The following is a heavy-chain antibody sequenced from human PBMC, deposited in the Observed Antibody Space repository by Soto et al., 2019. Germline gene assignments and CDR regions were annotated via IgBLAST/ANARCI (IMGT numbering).Heavy chain of an antibody. CDR2: IIPIIGTA. V-gene: IGHV1-69*12. D-gene: IGHD3-22*01. CDR3: ASHYDSSGYYYRGLDY. Sequence: QVQLVQSGAAVKKPGSSVKVSCKASGGTFSSYAIRWVRQAPGQGLEWMGGIIPIIGTADYEQKLQGRVTITADESTRTGNMELSSLRSEDTAVYYCASHYDSSGYYYRGLDYWGQGTLGTVYS. CDR1: GGTFSSYA. J-gene: IGHJ4*02.